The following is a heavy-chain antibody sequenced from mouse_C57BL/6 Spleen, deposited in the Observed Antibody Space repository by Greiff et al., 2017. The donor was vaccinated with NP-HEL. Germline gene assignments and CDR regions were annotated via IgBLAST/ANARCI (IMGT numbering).Heavy chain of an antibody. CDR2: IYPGDGDT. CDR3: ARTHYYGSSYPFDY. V-gene: IGHV1-80*01. Sequence: QVHVKQSGAELVKPGASVKISCKASGYAFSSYWMNWVKQRPGKGLEWIGQIYPGDGDTNYNGKFKGKATLTADKSSSTAYMQLSSLTSEDSAVYFCARTHYYGSSYPFDYWGQGTTLTVSS. D-gene: IGHD1-1*01. CDR1: GYAFSSYW. J-gene: IGHJ2*01.